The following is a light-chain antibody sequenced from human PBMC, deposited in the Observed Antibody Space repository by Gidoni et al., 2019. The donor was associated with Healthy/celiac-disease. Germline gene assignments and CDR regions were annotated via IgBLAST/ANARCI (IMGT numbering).Light chain of an antibody. J-gene: IGLJ2*01. CDR2: DGS. V-gene: IGLV2-14*01. CDR3: SSYTSTVV. CDR1: SRYVGGYNY. Sequence: QASLTHPAPGSGAPGQAITVPCTGTSRYVGGYNYCSWYQQPPGKAPQLRIYDGSNRPSGVSNRFSGSMSGNTASLTISGLQAEDEADYCCSSYTSTVVFGGGTKLTVL.